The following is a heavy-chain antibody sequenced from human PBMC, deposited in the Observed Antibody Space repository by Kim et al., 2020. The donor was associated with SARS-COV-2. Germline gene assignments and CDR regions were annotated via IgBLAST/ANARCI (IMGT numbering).Heavy chain of an antibody. Sequence: GGSLRLSCAASGFTFSSYAMHWVRQAPGKGLEYVSAISSNGGSTYYANSVKGRFTISRDNSKNTLYLQMGSLRAEDMAVYYCERDTAADYWGQGTLAPSPQ. CDR1: GFTFSSYA. D-gene: IGHD6-13*01. CDR2: ISSNGGST. V-gene: IGHV3-64*01. J-gene: IGHJ4*02. CDR3: ERDTAADY.